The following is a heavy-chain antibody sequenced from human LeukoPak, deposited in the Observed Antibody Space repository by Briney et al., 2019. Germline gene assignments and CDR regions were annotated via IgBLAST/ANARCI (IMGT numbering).Heavy chain of an antibody. CDR2: INPSGGST. CDR3: ARGEIWSIAAEDAFDI. CDR1: GYTFTSYY. J-gene: IGHJ3*02. V-gene: IGHV1-46*01. D-gene: IGHD6-6*01. Sequence: ASVNVSCKASGYTFTSYYMHWVRQAPGQGLEWMGVINPSGGSTSYAQKFQGRVTMTRDMSTSTVYMELSSLRSEDTAVYYCARGEIWSIAAEDAFDIWGQGTMVTVSS.